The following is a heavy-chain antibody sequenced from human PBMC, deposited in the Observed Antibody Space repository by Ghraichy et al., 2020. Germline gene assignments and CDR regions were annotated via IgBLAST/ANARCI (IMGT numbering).Heavy chain of an antibody. V-gene: IGHV4-59*01. D-gene: IGHD3-16*01. CDR1: GGSISSYY. CDR2: IYYSGST. Sequence: SETLSLTCTVSGGSISSYYWSWIRQPPGKGLEWIGYIYYSGSTNYNPSLKSRVTISVDTSKNQFSLKLSSVTAADTAVYYCARFLYGPFDYWGQGTLVTVSS. CDR3: ARFLYGPFDY. J-gene: IGHJ4*02.